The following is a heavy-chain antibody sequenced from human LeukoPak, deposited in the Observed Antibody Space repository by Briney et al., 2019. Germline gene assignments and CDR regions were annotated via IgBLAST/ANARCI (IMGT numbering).Heavy chain of an antibody. CDR1: GFTFSTYA. Sequence: GALLLSCAASGFTFSTYAMSWVRQAPGKGLEWVSLISGSGGSTYYADSVKGRFTISRDNGKNTLSLQMNSLRAEDTALYYCAKERLTTTTFDSWGRGTLVTVSS. D-gene: IGHD4-11*01. CDR3: AKERLTTTTFDS. V-gene: IGHV3-23*01. CDR2: ISGSGGST. J-gene: IGHJ4*02.